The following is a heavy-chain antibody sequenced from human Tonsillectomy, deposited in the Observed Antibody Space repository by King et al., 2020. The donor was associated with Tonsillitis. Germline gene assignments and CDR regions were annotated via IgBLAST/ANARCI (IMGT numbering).Heavy chain of an antibody. D-gene: IGHD5-18*01. CDR2: ISGRSSYI. V-gene: IGHV3-21*01. CDR3: ARAGYRY. CDR1: GFTFSSYS. J-gene: IGHJ4*02. Sequence: QLVQSGGGLVNPGGSLRLSCAASGFTFSSYSMNWVRQAPGKGLEWVSSISGRSSYIYYADSVKGRFTISRDNAKNSLYLQMNSLRAEDTAVYYCARAGYRYWGQGTLVTVSS.